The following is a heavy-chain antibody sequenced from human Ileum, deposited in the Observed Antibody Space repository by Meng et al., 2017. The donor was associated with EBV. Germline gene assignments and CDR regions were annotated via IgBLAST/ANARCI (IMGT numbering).Heavy chain of an antibody. CDR3: ARPIAAAGWFDP. CDR2: IYYSGRT. Sequence: QPQLQESCPGLVKPSEPLSPPCTVSGGPNNSSSYDWGWIRQPPGKGLEWIGSIYYSGRTYYNPSLKSRVTISVDTSKNQFSLKLSSVTAADTAVYYCARPIAAAGWFDPWGQGTLVTVFS. J-gene: IGHJ5*02. D-gene: IGHD6-13*01. V-gene: IGHV4-39*01. CDR1: GGPNNSSSYD.